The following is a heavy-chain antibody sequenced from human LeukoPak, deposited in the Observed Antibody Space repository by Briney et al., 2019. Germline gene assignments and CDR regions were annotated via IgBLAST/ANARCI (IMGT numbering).Heavy chain of an antibody. CDR3: ARDSSGYQ. D-gene: IGHD3-22*01. CDR1: GFTFSTYW. CDR2: IKEDGSEK. J-gene: IGHJ4*02. V-gene: IGHV3-7*01. Sequence: GGSLKLPFEAPGFTFSTYWMSWFRQAPGKGLEWVANIKEDGSEKYYGDSVKGRFTISRDNAKNSLYLQMNSLRAEDTAVYYCARDSSGYQWGQGTLVTVSS.